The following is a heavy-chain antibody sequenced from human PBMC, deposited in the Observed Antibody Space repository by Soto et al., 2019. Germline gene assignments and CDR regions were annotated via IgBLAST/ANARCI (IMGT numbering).Heavy chain of an antibody. V-gene: IGHV1-58*01. J-gene: IGHJ6*02. Sequence: ASVKVSCKASGFTFTSSAVQWVRQARGQRLEWIGWIVVGSGNTNYAQKFQERVTITRDMSTSTAYMELSSLRSEDTAVYYCAADPEGGYYDFWSGLYYYYYGMDVWGQGTTVTVSS. CDR2: IVVGSGNT. D-gene: IGHD3-3*01. CDR1: GFTFTSSA. CDR3: AADPEGGYYDFWSGLYYYYYGMDV.